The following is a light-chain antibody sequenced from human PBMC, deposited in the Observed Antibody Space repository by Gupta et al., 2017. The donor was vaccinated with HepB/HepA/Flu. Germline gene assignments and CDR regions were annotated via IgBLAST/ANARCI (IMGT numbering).Light chain of an antibody. CDR2: GAS. V-gene: IGKV3-20*01. CDR1: QSVGSSY. Sequence: EIVQTQAPASLSWSPGERATISCRASQSVGSSYLAWYQQKPGQAPRLLIYGASSRATGIPDRFSGSGSGTDFTLTISRLESEDFAVYYCQQYGSSPPVTFGGGTKVDIK. CDR3: QQYGSSPPVT. J-gene: IGKJ4*01.